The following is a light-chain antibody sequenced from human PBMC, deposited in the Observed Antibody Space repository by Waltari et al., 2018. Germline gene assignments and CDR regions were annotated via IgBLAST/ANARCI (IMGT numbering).Light chain of an antibody. V-gene: IGLV2-14*03. Sequence: QSALTQPASVSGSPGQSIAISCTGTSSDVGGYNYVSWYQQHPGKAPTLMIYDFSNRPSGVSNRFSGSKSGNTASLTISGLQAEDEADYYCSSYTSSSSVVFGGGTKLTVL. CDR2: DFS. CDR1: SSDVGGYNY. CDR3: SSYTSSSSVV. J-gene: IGLJ2*01.